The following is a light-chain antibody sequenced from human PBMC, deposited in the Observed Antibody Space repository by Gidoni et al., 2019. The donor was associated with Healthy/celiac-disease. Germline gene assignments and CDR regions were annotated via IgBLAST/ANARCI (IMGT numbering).Light chain of an antibody. CDR2: AAS. J-gene: IGKJ1*01. CDR3: QQSYSTPPA. CDR1: QSISSY. V-gene: IGKV1-39*01. Sequence: DMQMTKAPSSLSASVGDRVTITCRASQSISSYLNWYQQKPGKAPKLLIYAASSLQSGVPSRFSGSGSGTDFTLTISSLQPEDFATYYCQQSYSTPPAFXQXTKVEIK.